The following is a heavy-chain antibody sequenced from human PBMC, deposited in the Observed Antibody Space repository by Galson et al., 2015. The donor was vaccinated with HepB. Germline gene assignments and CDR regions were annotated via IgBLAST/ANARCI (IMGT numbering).Heavy chain of an antibody. CDR3: ARAVLPYSSGYYYDAFDI. V-gene: IGHV1-18*01. CDR1: GYTFTSYG. CDR2: ISAYNGNT. Sequence: SVKVSCKASGYTFTSYGISWVRQAPGQGLEWMGWISAYNGNTNYAQKLQGRVTMTTDTSTSTAYMELRSLRSDDTAVYYCARAVLPYSSGYYYDAFDIWGQGTMVTASS. D-gene: IGHD3-22*01. J-gene: IGHJ3*02.